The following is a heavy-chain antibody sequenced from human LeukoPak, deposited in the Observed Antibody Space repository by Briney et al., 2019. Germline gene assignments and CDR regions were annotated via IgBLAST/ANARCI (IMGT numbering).Heavy chain of an antibody. CDR1: GYSENFYG. CDR2: IIPIFGTA. CDR3: ARDPGAAAGLYYYYYMDV. Sequence: SVKVSCKTSGYSENFYGITWVRQAPGQGLEWMGGIIPIFGTANYAQKFQGRVTITADKSTSTAYMELSSLRSEDTAVYYCARDPGAAAGLYYYYYMDVWGKGTTVTVSS. D-gene: IGHD6-13*01. J-gene: IGHJ6*03. V-gene: IGHV1-69*06.